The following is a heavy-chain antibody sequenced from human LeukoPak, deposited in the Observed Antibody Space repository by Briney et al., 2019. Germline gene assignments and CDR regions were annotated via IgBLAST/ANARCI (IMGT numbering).Heavy chain of an antibody. J-gene: IGHJ6*03. V-gene: IGHV1-69*05. Sequence: GSSVKVSCKASGGTFSSYAISWVRQAPGQGLEWMGGIIPIFGTANYAQKFQGRVTITTDESTSTAYMELSSLRSEDTAVYYCARAKVEWWSGYYYYMDVSGKGTTVTVCS. CDR1: GGTFSSYA. D-gene: IGHD2-15*01. CDR3: ARAKVEWWSGYYYYMDV. CDR2: IIPIFGTA.